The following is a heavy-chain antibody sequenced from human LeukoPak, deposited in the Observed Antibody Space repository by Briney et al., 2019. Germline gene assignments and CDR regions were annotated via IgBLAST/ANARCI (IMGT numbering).Heavy chain of an antibody. CDR1: GFTFTTYA. V-gene: IGHV3-23*01. CDR2: ISADDKA. J-gene: IGHJ3*01. D-gene: IGHD6-19*01. CDR3: AKDLALARTGGGFDV. Sequence: GGSLRLSCAASGFTFTTYAINWVRQAPGKGLEWVSGISADDKAYYADSVKGRFTISRDNSKNTVSLQMSSLRAEDTALYYCAKDLALARTGGGFDVWGQGTRVAVSS.